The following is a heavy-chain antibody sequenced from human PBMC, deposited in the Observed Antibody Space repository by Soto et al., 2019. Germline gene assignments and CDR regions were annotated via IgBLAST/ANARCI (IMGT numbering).Heavy chain of an antibody. CDR3: ARGQGQWLVL. Sequence: QVQLQESGPGLVKPSETLSLTCTVSGASFSSYYWSWIRQSPGKGLEWIGHISYSGSTNYNPSLKSRVTISVDSSKSQFSLKLSSVTAADAAVYYCARGQGQWLVLWGRGTLVTVSS. J-gene: IGHJ4*02. CDR1: GASFSSYY. CDR2: ISYSGST. D-gene: IGHD6-19*01. V-gene: IGHV4-59*01.